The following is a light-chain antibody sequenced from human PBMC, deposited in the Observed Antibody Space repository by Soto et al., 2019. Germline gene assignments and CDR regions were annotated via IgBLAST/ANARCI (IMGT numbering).Light chain of an antibody. CDR1: QSVSSSY. V-gene: IGKV3-20*01. CDR2: GAS. Sequence: EIVLTQSPGTLSLSPGERATLSCRASQSVSSSYLAWYQQKPGQAPRLLIYGASSRATGIPDRFSCSGSGTDFTLTISRLEPEDFAVYYCQQYGSSPPRITFGQGTRLEIK. CDR3: QQYGSSPPRIT. J-gene: IGKJ5*01.